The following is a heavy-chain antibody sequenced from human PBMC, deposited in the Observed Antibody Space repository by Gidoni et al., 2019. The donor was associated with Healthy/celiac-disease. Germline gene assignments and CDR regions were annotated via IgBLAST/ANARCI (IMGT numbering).Heavy chain of an antibody. CDR2: INHSGST. J-gene: IGHJ6*02. CDR3: AKGPASYYYYGMDV. V-gene: IGHV4-34*01. CDR1: GGSFSGYY. Sequence: QVQLQQWGAGLLKPSETLSLTFAVYGGSFSGYYWSWIRQPPGKGLEWIVEINHSGSTNYNPSLKSRVTISVDTSKNQFSLKLSSVTAADTAGYYCAKGPASYYYYGMDVWGQGTTVTVSS.